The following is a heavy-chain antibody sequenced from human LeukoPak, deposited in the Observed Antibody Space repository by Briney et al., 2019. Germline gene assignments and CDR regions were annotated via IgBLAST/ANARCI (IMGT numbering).Heavy chain of an antibody. CDR3: TTDPGLTMIRGVIVS. V-gene: IGHV3-15*01. D-gene: IGHD3-10*01. Sequence: GGSLRLSCEASGFTFTNAWMNWVRQAPGKGLAWVGRIKSKGDGETTDYAAPVKGRFTMSRDDSKATLYLQMNYLEAEDTAVYYCTTDPGLTMIRGVIVSWGQGALVTVSS. J-gene: IGHJ4*02. CDR2: IKSKGDGETT. CDR1: GFTFTNAW.